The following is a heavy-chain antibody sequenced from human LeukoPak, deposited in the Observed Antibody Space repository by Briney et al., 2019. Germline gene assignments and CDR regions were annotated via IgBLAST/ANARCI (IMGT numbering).Heavy chain of an antibody. V-gene: IGHV4-34*01. J-gene: IGHJ4*02. CDR3: ARYWITGSQGFFDY. D-gene: IGHD1-20*01. CDR2: INHSGST. Sequence: SETLSLTCAVYGGSFSGCYWSWIRQPPGKGLEWIGEINHSGSTNYNPSLKSRVTISVDTSKNQFSLKLSSVTAADTAVYYCARYWITGSQGFFDYWGQGTLVTVSS. CDR1: GGSFSGCY.